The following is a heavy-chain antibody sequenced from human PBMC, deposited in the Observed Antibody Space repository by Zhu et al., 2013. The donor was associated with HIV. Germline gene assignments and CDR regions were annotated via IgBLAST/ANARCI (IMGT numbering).Heavy chain of an antibody. Sequence: QVQLVQSGAEVKKPGSSVKVSCKASGGTFSSYAISWVRQAPGQGLEWMGGIIPIFGTANYAQKFQGRVTITADESTSTAYMELSSLRSEDTAVYYCARDFFSRGSSRLYYYYGMDVWGQGTTVTVSS. CDR1: GGTFSSYA. CDR3: ARDFFSRGSSRLYYYYGMDV. CDR2: IIPIFGTA. V-gene: IGHV1-69*01. J-gene: IGHJ6*02. D-gene: IGHD6-6*01.